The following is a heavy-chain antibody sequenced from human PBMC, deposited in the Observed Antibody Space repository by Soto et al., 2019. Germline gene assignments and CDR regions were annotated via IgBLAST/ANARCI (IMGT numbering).Heavy chain of an antibody. Sequence: QVPLVQSGAEVKKPGSSVKVSCKASGGTFSSYAISWVRQAPGQGLEWMGGIIPIFGTANYAQKFQGRVTITADESTSTAYMELSSLRSEDTAVYYCARPSVVPADLFYYYYGMDVWGQGTTVTVSS. CDR2: IIPIFGTA. CDR3: ARPSVVPADLFYYYYGMDV. CDR1: GGTFSSYA. J-gene: IGHJ6*02. V-gene: IGHV1-69*01. D-gene: IGHD2-2*01.